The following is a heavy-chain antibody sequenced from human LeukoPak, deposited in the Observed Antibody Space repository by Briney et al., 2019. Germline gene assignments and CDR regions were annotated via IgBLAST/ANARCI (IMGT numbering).Heavy chain of an antibody. V-gene: IGHV3-30*02. CDR3: ARGPPYYDILTGPLGGFDY. CDR2: IRYDGSNK. D-gene: IGHD3-9*01. CDR1: GFTFSSYG. J-gene: IGHJ4*02. Sequence: GGSLRLSCVASGFTFSSYGMHWVRQAPGKGLEWVAFIRYDGSNKYYADSVKGRFTISRDNSKNTLYLQMNSLRAEDTAVYYCARGPPYYDILTGPLGGFDYWGQGTLVTVSS.